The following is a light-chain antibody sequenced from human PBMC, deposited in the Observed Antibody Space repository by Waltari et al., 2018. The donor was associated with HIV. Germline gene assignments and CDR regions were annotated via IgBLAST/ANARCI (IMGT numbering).Light chain of an antibody. Sequence: EIVITQSPATLSVSPGERATLSCSASQSVSSNLAWYQQKPGQAPRLRIYGASTRATGIPARFSGSGSGTEFTLTISSLQSEDFAVYYCQQYNNWPRTFGQGTKVEIK. CDR2: GAS. J-gene: IGKJ1*01. CDR1: QSVSSN. CDR3: QQYNNWPRT. V-gene: IGKV3-15*01.